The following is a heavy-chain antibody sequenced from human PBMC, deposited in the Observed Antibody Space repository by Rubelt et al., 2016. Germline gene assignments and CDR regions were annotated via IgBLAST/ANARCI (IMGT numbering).Heavy chain of an antibody. D-gene: IGHD3-10*01. J-gene: IGHJ4*02. Sequence: QVQLQESGPGLVKASETLSLTCTVSGGSISSYYWSWIRQPPGKGPEWIGYIHYSGSTNYNPSLKSRVTILVDTSKNKFSLRRGSVTAADTAVYYCARRGVSGYVDSWGQGTLVTVSS. CDR1: GGSISSYY. V-gene: IGHV4-59*08. CDR2: IHYSGST. CDR3: ARRGVSGYVDS.